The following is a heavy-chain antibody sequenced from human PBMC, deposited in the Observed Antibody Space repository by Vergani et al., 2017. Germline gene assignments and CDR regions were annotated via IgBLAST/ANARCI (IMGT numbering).Heavy chain of an antibody. J-gene: IGHJ3*02. CDR3: ARDSRVGDTDAFDS. Sequence: QVQLVESGGGVVQPGRSLRLSCAASGFTFSSYGMHWVRQAPGKGLEWVAVIWYDGSNKYYADSVKGRFTISRDNSKNTLYLQMNSLRAEDTAVYYCARDSRVGDTDAFDSWGQGTMVTVSS. D-gene: IGHD1-26*01. CDR1: GFTFSSYG. V-gene: IGHV3-33*01. CDR2: IWYDGSNK.